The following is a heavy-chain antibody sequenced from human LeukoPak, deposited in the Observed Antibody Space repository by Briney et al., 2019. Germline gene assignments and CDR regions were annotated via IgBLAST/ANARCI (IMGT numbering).Heavy chain of an antibody. V-gene: IGHV1-69*06. J-gene: IGHJ5*02. CDR3: ARDRLDDFWSGYYTGWFDP. Sequence: ASVKVSCKASGYTFTSYAMNWVRQAPGQGLEWMGGIIPIFGTANYAQKFQGRVTITADKSTSTAYMELSSLRSEDTAVYYCARDRLDDFWSGYYTGWFDPWGQGTLVTVSS. CDR2: IIPIFGTA. D-gene: IGHD3-3*01. CDR1: GYTFTSYA.